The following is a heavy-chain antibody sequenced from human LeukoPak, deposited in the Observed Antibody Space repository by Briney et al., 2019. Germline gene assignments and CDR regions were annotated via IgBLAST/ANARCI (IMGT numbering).Heavy chain of an antibody. J-gene: IGHJ6*02. Sequence: SQTLSLTCTVSGGSISSGGYYWSWIRQPPGKGLEWIGEINHSGSTNYNPSLKSRVTISVDTSKNQFSLKLSSVTAADTAVYYCARGRGPGDVWGQGTTVTVSS. CDR3: ARGRGPGDV. D-gene: IGHD3-10*01. V-gene: IGHV4-30-2*01. CDR2: INHSGST. CDR1: GGSISSGGYY.